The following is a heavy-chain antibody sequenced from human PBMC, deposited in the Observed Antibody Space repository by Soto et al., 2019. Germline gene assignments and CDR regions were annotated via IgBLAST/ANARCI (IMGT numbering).Heavy chain of an antibody. J-gene: IGHJ5*02. CDR2: ISGSGGST. CDR1: GFTFSSYA. Sequence: GGSLRLSCAASGFTFSSYAMSWVRQAPGKGLEWVSAISGSGGSTYYADSVKGRFTISRDNSKNTLYLQMNSLRAEDTAVYYCATDRRQWLANNWFDPWGQGTLVTVSS. V-gene: IGHV3-23*01. D-gene: IGHD6-19*01. CDR3: ATDRRQWLANNWFDP.